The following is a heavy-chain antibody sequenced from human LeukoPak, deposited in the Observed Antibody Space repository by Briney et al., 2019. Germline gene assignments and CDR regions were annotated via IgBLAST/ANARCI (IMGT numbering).Heavy chain of an antibody. CDR1: GGTFSSYT. V-gene: IGHV1-69*02. J-gene: IGHJ3*02. D-gene: IGHD5-24*01. CDR2: IIPILGIS. Sequence: GASVKVSCKASGGTFSSYTISWVRQAPGQGLEWMGRIIPILGISNYAQKFQGRVTITADKSTSTAYLELSSLRYEDTAVYYCAKHAPRWLQLGDDAFDIWGQGTMVTVSS. CDR3: AKHAPRWLQLGDDAFDI.